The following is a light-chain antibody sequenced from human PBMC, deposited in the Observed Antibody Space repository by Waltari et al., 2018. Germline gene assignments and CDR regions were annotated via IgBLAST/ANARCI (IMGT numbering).Light chain of an antibody. V-gene: IGLV2-14*01. CDR3: SSYTSSSVYV. CDR2: DVS. Sequence: QSALTQPASVSGSPGQSITISCTGTSSHVGGYNYVSWYQQHPGKAPKLMIYDVSKRPSGVSNRFSGSKSGNTASLTISGLQAEDEADYYCSSYTSSSVYVFGTGTKVTVL. J-gene: IGLJ1*01. CDR1: SSHVGGYNY.